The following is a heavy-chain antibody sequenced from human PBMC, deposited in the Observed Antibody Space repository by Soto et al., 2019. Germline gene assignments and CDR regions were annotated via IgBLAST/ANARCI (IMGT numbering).Heavy chain of an antibody. J-gene: IGHJ6*03. CDR1: GYTFTSYG. V-gene: IGHV1-18*01. Sequence: GASVKVSCKASGYTFTSYGISWVRQAPGQGLEWMGWISAYNGNTNYAQKLQGRVTMTTDTSTSTAYMELRSLRSDDTAVYYCARDPETTVTSYYYYNYMDVWGKGTTVTVSS. D-gene: IGHD4-17*01. CDR3: ARDPETTVTSYYYYNYMDV. CDR2: ISAYNGNT.